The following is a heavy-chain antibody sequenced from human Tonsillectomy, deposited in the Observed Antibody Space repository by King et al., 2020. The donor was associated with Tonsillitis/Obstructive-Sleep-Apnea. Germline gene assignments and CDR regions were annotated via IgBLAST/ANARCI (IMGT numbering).Heavy chain of an antibody. CDR1: GGSISSSSYY. D-gene: IGHD6-13*01. V-gene: IGHV4-39*01. CDR2: IYYSGST. Sequence: QLQESGPGLVKPSETLSLTCIVSGGSISSSSYYWGWIRQPPGKGLEWIGSIYYSGSTYYNPSLKSRVSISVDTSKNQFSLKLSSVTATDTAVYYCARHQVYSSSWYVDYWGQGTLVTVSS. J-gene: IGHJ4*02. CDR3: ARHQVYSSSWYVDY.